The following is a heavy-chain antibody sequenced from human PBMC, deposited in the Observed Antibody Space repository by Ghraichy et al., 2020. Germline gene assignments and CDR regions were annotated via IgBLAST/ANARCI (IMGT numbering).Heavy chain of an antibody. J-gene: IGHJ4*02. CDR3: AKNYYGSGSYYKYLWGIDY. CDR1: GFTFDDYT. CDR2: ISWDGGST. D-gene: IGHD3-10*01. Sequence: GGSLRLSCAASGFTFDDYTMHWVRQAPGKGLEWVSLISWDGGSTYYADSVKGRFTISRDNSKNSLYLQMNSLRTEDTALYYCAKNYYGSGSYYKYLWGIDYWGQGTLVTVSS. V-gene: IGHV3-43*01.